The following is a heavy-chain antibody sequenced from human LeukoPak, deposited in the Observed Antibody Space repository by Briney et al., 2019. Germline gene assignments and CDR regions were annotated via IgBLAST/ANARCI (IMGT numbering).Heavy chain of an antibody. Sequence: PSETLSLTCAVYGGSFSGYYWSWIRQPPGKGLEWIGEINHSGSTNYNPSLKGRVTISVDTSKNQFSLKLSSVTAADTAVYYCARDNLGGGYPYYFDYWGQGTLVTVSS. V-gene: IGHV4-34*09. CDR2: INHSGST. J-gene: IGHJ4*02. D-gene: IGHD2-15*01. CDR3: ARDNLGGGYPYYFDY. CDR1: GGSFSGYY.